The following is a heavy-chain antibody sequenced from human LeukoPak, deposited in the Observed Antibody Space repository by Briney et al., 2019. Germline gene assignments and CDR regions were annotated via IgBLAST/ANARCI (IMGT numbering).Heavy chain of an antibody. CDR2: INWNGGST. J-gene: IGHJ4*02. CDR3: ARDHDYGDYYFDY. CDR1: GFTFDDYG. D-gene: IGHD4-17*01. Sequence: GGSLRLSCAASGFTFDDYGMSWFRQAPAKGLEWVSGINWNGGSTGYADSVKGRFTISRDNAKNSLYLQMNSLRAEDTALYYCARDHDYGDYYFDYWGQGTLVTVSS. V-gene: IGHV3-20*04.